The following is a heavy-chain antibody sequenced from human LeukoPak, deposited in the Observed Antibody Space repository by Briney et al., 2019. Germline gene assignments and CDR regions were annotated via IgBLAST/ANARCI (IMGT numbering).Heavy chain of an antibody. CDR3: ARASMWYSSGSRYYFDY. V-gene: IGHV1-18*01. CDR2: ISAYNGNT. D-gene: IGHD6-19*01. J-gene: IGHJ4*02. CDR1: GYTFTSYG. Sequence: ASVKVSCKASGYTFTSYGISWVRQAPGQGLEWMGWISAYNGNTNYAQKLQGRVTMTTDTSTSTAYMELRSLRSDDTAVYYCARASMWYSSGSRYYFDYWGQGTLVTVSS.